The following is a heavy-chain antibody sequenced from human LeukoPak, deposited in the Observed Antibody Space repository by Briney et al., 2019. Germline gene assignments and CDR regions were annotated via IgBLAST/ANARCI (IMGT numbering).Heavy chain of an antibody. CDR2: IGTAGDT. J-gene: IGHJ4*02. D-gene: IGHD3-22*01. CDR1: GFTFSSYD. V-gene: IGHV3-13*01. Sequence: PGGSLRLSCAASGFTFSSYDMHWVRQATGKGLEWVAAIGTAGDTYYPGSVKGRFTISSKNTNKSSYLPINSLRAGDTAVYYCARGDSSATSRTAYDYWGQGTLVTVSS. CDR3: ARGDSSATSRTAYDY.